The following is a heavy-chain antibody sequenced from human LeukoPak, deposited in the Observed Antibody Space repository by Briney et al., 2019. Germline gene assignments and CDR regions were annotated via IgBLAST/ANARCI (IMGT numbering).Heavy chain of an antibody. CDR1: GYTFTVYF. J-gene: IGHJ4*02. Sequence: ASVKVSCKASGYTFTVYFIHWVRQAPGQGLEWMGWISAYNGNTNYAQKLQGRVTMTTDTSTSTAYMELRSLRSDDTAVYYCARGRGTIFGVVITLYYFDYWGQGTLVTVSS. CDR2: ISAYNGNT. D-gene: IGHD3-3*01. CDR3: ARGRGTIFGVVITLYYFDY. V-gene: IGHV1-18*04.